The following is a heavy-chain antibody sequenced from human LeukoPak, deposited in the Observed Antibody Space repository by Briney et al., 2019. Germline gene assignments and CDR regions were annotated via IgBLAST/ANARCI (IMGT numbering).Heavy chain of an antibody. CDR1: GFTFSDYS. CDR3: AREIFHGSGSPRMDV. D-gene: IGHD3-10*01. Sequence: GGSLRLSCVASGFTFSDYSMNWVRQAPGRGLEYIAYMSISGSTIKYAESVKGRFTISRDNAQDSLFLHMNSLRAEDTAVYYCAREIFHGSGSPRMDVWGQGTTVTVFS. J-gene: IGHJ6*02. V-gene: IGHV3-48*04. CDR2: MSISGSTI.